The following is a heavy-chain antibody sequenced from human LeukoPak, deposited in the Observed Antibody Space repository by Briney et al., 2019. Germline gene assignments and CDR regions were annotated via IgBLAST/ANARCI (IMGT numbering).Heavy chain of an antibody. V-gene: IGHV1-2*02. D-gene: IGHD2-21*01. CDR3: ARVEY. CDR2: INPNSGGT. Sequence: GGSLRLSCAASGFTFSSYGMHWVRQAPGQGLEWMGWINPNSGGTNYAQKFQGRVTMTRDTSISTAYMELSRLRSDDTAVYYCARVEYWGQGTLVTVSS. CDR1: GFTFSSYG. J-gene: IGHJ4*02.